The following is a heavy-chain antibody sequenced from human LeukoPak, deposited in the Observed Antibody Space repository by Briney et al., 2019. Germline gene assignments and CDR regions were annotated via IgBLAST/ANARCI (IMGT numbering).Heavy chain of an antibody. CDR2: IRSKANSYAT. V-gene: IGHV3-73*01. CDR1: GFTFSGSA. J-gene: IGHJ4*02. Sequence: LTGGSLRLSCAASGFTFSGSAMNWVRQASGKGLEWVGRIRSKANSYATAYAASVKGRFTISRDDSKNTAYLQMNSLKTEDTAVYYCTSYDRGGYYDFDYWGQGTLVTVSS. CDR3: TSYDRGGYYDFDY. D-gene: IGHD3-22*01.